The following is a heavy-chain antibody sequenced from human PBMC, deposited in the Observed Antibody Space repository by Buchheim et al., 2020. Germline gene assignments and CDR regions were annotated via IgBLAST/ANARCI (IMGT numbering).Heavy chain of an antibody. D-gene: IGHD3-16*01. Sequence: QVQLQQWGAGLLKPSETLSLTCAVYGGSFSGYYWSWIRQPPGKGLEWLGEINHSGSTNYNPSLKSRVTISVDTSKNQFSLKLSSVTAADTAVYYCARSAFRYYYGMDVWGQGTT. V-gene: IGHV4-34*01. CDR3: ARSAFRYYYGMDV. J-gene: IGHJ6*02. CDR2: INHSGST. CDR1: GGSFSGYY.